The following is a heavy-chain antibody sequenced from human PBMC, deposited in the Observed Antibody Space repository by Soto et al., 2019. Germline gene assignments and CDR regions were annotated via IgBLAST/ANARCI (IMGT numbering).Heavy chain of an antibody. CDR3: ARYTSGWGYWYFDL. CDR1: GYTFTSYG. J-gene: IGHJ2*01. D-gene: IGHD6-19*01. Sequence: QVPLAQSGAEVKKPGASLKVSCKASGYTFTSYGISWVRQAPGQGLEWMGWISVNNGNANYAQKVQGRVTMTTDTSTSTAYLDLRSLRSDDTAVYYCARYTSGWGYWYFDLWGRGTLVTVSS. V-gene: IGHV1-18*01. CDR2: ISVNNGNA.